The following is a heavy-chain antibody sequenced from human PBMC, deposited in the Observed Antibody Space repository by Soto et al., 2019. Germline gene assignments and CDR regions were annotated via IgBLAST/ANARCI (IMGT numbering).Heavy chain of an antibody. J-gene: IGHJ4*02. Sequence: SLTCAVYGGSFSGYYWSWIRQPPGKGLEWIGEINHSGSTNYNPSLKSRVTISVDTSKNQFSLKLSSVTAADTAVYYCARLSSITMIVVVPLGFDYWGQGTLVTVSS. D-gene: IGHD3-22*01. CDR1: GGSFSGYY. CDR3: ARLSSITMIVVVPLGFDY. CDR2: INHSGST. V-gene: IGHV4-34*01.